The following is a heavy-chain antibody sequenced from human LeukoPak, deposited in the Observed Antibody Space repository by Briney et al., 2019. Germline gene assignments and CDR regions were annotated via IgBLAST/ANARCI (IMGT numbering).Heavy chain of an antibody. J-gene: IGHJ3*02. V-gene: IGHV4-39*07. CDR2: VYSRGSI. CDR3: ARDRLSLGAFDI. CDR1: GGSMNTISYY. D-gene: IGHD3-16*01. Sequence: NPSETLSLTCTVSGGSMNTISYYWVWIRHAPEKGLEWIGSVYSRGSISSNPSLRSRVTISLDTSKNQFSLNLSSVTVADTAVYYCARDRLSLGAFDIWGPGTTVIVSS.